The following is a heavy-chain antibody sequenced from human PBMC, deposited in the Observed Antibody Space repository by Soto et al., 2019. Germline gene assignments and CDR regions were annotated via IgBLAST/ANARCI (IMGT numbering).Heavy chain of an antibody. CDR2: MNPNSGNT. CDR1: GYTFTSYD. V-gene: IGHV1-8*01. CDR3: ARGGKRGLYYYGMDV. Sequence: ASVKVSFKASGYTFTSYDINWLRQATGQGLEWMGWMNPNSGNTGYAQKFQGRVTMTRNTSISTAYMELSSLRSEDTAVYYCARGGKRGLYYYGMDVWGQGTTVTVSS. D-gene: IGHD1-1*01. J-gene: IGHJ6*02.